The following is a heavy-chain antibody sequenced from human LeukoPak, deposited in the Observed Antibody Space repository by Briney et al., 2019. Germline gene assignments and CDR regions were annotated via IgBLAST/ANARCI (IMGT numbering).Heavy chain of an antibody. Sequence: KPSETPSLTCTVSGGSISTYYWSWIRQPAGKGLEWIGRIYPSGSTNYNPSLSSRVTMSVDTSKNQFSLKLSSVTAADTAMYYCARALGYFGSGGEAWGQGTLVTVSS. D-gene: IGHD3-10*01. CDR2: IYPSGST. CDR1: GGSISTYY. CDR3: ARALGYFGSGGEA. J-gene: IGHJ5*02. V-gene: IGHV4-4*07.